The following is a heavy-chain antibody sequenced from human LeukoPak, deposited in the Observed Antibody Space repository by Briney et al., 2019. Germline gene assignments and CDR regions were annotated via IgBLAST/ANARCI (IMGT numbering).Heavy chain of an antibody. V-gene: IGHV3-23*01. J-gene: IGHJ4*02. Sequence: GGSLRLSCAASGFTFSSYWMSWVRQAPGKGLEWVSGMTGSGGSAYYVDSVKGRFTISRDNSKNTLYLQMNSLRAEDTAVYYCARLRAGSFDYWGQGTLVTVSS. D-gene: IGHD6-13*01. CDR3: ARLRAGSFDY. CDR1: GFTFSSYW. CDR2: MTGSGGSA.